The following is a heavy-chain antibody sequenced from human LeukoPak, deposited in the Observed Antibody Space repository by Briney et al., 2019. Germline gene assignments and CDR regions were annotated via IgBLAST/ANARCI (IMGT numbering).Heavy chain of an antibody. J-gene: IGHJ4*02. CDR3: ARDLENYYDSSGLGYYFDY. CDR2: INPSGGST. Sequence: ASVKVSCKASGYTFTSYYMHWVRQAPGQGLEWMGIINPSGGSTSYAQKFQGRVTMTRDMSTSTVYMELSSLRSEDTAVYYCARDLENYYDSSGLGYYFDYWGQGTLVTVSS. V-gene: IGHV1-46*01. D-gene: IGHD3-22*01. CDR1: GYTFTSYY.